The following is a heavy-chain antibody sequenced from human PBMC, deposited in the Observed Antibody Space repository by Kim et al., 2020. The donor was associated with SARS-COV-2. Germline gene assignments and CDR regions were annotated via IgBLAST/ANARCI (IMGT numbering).Heavy chain of an antibody. CDR3: AKTPHESSGWYTVYYYYGMDV. CDR2: ISGSGGST. CDR1: GFTFSSYA. Sequence: GGSLRLSCAASGFTFSSYAMSWVRQAPGKGLEWVSAISGSGGSTYYADSVKGRFTISRDNSKNTLYLQMNSLRAEDTAVYYCAKTPHESSGWYTVYYYYGMDVWGQGTTVTVSS. D-gene: IGHD6-19*01. V-gene: IGHV3-23*01. J-gene: IGHJ6*02.